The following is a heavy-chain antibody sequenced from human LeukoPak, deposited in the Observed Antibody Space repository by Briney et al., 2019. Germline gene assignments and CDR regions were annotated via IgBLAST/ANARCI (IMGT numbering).Heavy chain of an antibody. Sequence: GGSLRLSCTASGFIFSDYSMNWVRQTPGKGLEWISYISRSGSTRHDADSARGRFTISRDNAKNSLYLQMNSLRADDTAVYYCARVHKVTTVVTQTFDYWGQGTLVTVSP. CDR3: ARVHKVTTVVTQTFDY. CDR2: ISRSGSTR. J-gene: IGHJ4*02. CDR1: GFIFSDYS. V-gene: IGHV3-48*01. D-gene: IGHD4-23*01.